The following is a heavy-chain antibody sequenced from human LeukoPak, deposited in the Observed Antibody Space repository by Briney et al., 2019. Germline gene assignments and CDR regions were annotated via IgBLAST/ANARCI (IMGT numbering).Heavy chain of an antibody. V-gene: IGHV1-2*02. CDR1: GYTFTGYY. J-gene: IGHJ3*02. Sequence: ASVKVSCKASGYTFTGYYMRWVRQAPGQGLEWMGWINPNSGGTNYAQKFQGRVTMTRDTSISTAYMELSRLRSDDTAVYYCARDLPPLAVAGSDAFDIWGQGTMVTVSS. CDR3: ARDLPPLAVAGSDAFDI. D-gene: IGHD6-19*01. CDR2: INPNSGGT.